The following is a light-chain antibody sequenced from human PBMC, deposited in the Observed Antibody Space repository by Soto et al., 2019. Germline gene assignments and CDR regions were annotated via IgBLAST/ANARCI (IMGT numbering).Light chain of an antibody. J-gene: IGLJ2*01. CDR3: CSYAGSYYYVV. CDR2: DVS. CDR1: SSDVGGYNY. V-gene: IGLV2-11*01. Sequence: QSALTQPRSVSGSPGQSVTISYTGTSSDVGGYNYVSWYQQHPGKAPKLMIYDVSKRPSGVPDRFSGSKSGNTASLTISGLQAEDEADYYCCSYAGSYYYVVFGGGTKLTVL.